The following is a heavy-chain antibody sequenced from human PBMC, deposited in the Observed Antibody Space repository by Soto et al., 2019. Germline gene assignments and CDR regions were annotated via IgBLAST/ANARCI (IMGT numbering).Heavy chain of an antibody. Sequence: EVQLVESGGGLVQPGGSLRLSCAASGFTVSNNYMSWVRQAPGKGLEWVSVIYSGGSTHYADSVKGRFTISRDNSKNTPYLQMSSRSAENTAVYYCSRDGSVCGRGTAVTVSS. V-gene: IGHV3-66*01. CDR2: IYSGGST. J-gene: IGHJ6*04. CDR3: SRDGSV. D-gene: IGHD1-26*01. CDR1: GFTVSNNY.